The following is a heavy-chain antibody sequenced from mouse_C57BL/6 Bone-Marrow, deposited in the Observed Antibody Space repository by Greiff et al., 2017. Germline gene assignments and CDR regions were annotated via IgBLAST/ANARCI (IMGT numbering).Heavy chain of an antibody. J-gene: IGHJ1*03. CDR3: ERDSNYGYFDV. Sequence: VQLQQPGAELVKPGASVKLSCKASGYTFTSYWMHWVKQRPGRGLEWIGRIDPTGGGTKYNEKFKSKATLTVDKPSSTAYMQLSSLTSEDSAVYYCERDSNYGYFDVWGTGTTVTVSS. D-gene: IGHD2-5*01. V-gene: IGHV1-72*01. CDR1: GYTFTSYW. CDR2: IDPTGGGT.